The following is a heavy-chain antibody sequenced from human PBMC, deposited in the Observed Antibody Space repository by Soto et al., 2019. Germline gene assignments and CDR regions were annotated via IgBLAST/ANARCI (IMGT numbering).Heavy chain of an antibody. CDR1: GFTFSSRG. J-gene: IGHJ4*02. CDR2: ISHDANNK. D-gene: IGHD1-1*01. V-gene: IGHV3-30*18. CDR3: VKEDGNYFFDY. Sequence: QVQLVESGGGVIQPGRSLRLACAASGFTFSSRGMHWVRQAPGKGLEWVAIISHDANNKFYADSVKGRFTISRDNSKNTLYLEMNSLRDEDTAVYYCVKEDGNYFFDYWGQGTLVTVSA.